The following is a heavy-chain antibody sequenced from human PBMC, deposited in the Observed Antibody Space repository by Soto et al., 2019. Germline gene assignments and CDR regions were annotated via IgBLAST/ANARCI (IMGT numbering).Heavy chain of an antibody. V-gene: IGHV1-69*04. J-gene: IGHJ4*02. CDR2: FIPSIGII. CDR1: GGTFSSFV. CDR3: ARARNCGGDCWNFDY. D-gene: IGHD2-21*02. Sequence: SVKVSCKASGGTFSSFVISWVRQAPGQGLEWMGRFIPSIGIINYAQKFQGRVTITADTSTSTAYMELSSLRSEDTAVYYCARARNCGGDCWNFDYWGQGTLVTVSS.